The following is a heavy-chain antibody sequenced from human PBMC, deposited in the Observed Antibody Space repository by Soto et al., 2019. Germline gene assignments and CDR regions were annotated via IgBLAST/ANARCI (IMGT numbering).Heavy chain of an antibody. CDR2: IYPSDSDT. CDR1: GYSFTRHW. V-gene: IGHV5-51*01. CDR3: ARMDIVATGVDY. D-gene: IGHD5-12*01. Sequence: GESLKISCKGSGYSFTRHWIGWVRQMPGKGLEWVGIIYPSDSDTRYSPSFQGQVTISADKSISTAYLQWSSLKASDTAIYYCARMDIVATGVDYWGQGTLVTVSS. J-gene: IGHJ4*02.